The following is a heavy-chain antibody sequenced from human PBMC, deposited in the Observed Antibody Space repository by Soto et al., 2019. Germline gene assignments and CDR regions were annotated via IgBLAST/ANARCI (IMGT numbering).Heavy chain of an antibody. CDR1: GGSISSYY. CDR3: ARSGSGWEDLDY. CDR2: IYYSGST. D-gene: IGHD6-19*01. Sequence: QVQLQESGPGLVKPSETLSLTCTVSGGSISSYYWSWIRQPPGKGLEWIGYIYYSGSTNYNPSLKSRVTISVETSKNQFSLKLSSVTAADTAVYYCARSGSGWEDLDYWGQGTLVTVSS. V-gene: IGHV4-59*01. J-gene: IGHJ4*02.